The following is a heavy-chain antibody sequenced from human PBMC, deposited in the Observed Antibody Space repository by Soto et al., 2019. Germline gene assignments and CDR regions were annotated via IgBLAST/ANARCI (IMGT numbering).Heavy chain of an antibody. CDR3: ARQHISLLDY. D-gene: IGHD2-15*01. Sequence: SETLSLTCTVSGGSISSSSYYWGWIRQPPGKGLEWIGSIYYSGSTYYNPSLKSRVTISVDTSKNQFSLKLSSVTAADTAVYYCARQHISLLDYWGQGTLVTVSS. J-gene: IGHJ4*02. CDR1: GGSISSSSYY. CDR2: IYYSGST. V-gene: IGHV4-39*01.